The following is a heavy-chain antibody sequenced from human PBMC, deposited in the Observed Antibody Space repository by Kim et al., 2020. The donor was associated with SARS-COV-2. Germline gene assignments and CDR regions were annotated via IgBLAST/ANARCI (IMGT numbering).Heavy chain of an antibody. J-gene: IGHJ4*02. V-gene: IGHV3-33*01. CDR2: IWYDGSNK. CDR1: GFTFSSYG. D-gene: IGHD6-13*01. CDR3: ASISSSWSSGTDY. Sequence: GGSLRLSCAASGFTFSSYGMHWVRQAPGKGLEWVAVIWYDGSNKYYADSVKGRFTISRDNSKNTLYLQMNSLRAEDTAVYYCASISSSWSSGTDYWGQGTLVTVSS.